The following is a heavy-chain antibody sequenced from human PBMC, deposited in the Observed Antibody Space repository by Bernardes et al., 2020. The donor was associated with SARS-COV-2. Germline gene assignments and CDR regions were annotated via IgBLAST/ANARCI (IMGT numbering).Heavy chain of an antibody. D-gene: IGHD3-22*01. V-gene: IGHV4-59*01. CDR3: AREGYYDSSGYYQHDAFDI. CDR1: GGSISSYY. J-gene: IGHJ3*02. Sequence: SETLSLTCTVSGGSISSYYWSWIRQPPGKGLEWIGYLYYSGSTNYSPSLKSRVTISIDTSKNQFSLKLSSVTAADTAVYYCAREGYYDSSGYYQHDAFDIWGQGTMVTVSS. CDR2: LYYSGST.